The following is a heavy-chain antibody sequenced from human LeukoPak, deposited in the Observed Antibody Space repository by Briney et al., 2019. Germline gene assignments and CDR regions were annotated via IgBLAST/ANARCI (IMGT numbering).Heavy chain of an antibody. V-gene: IGHV3-7*04. CDR3: ARGDEVFSTFTRSLVDY. CDR2: MRHDGSEK. J-gene: IGHJ4*02. Sequence: PGGSLRLPCAASGFTFSIYWMSWVRQAPGKGMEWVATMRHDGSEKYYVDSVKGRFTISRDNAKNSLFLQMNSLRAEDTAVYYCARGDEVFSTFTRSLVDYWGQGTLVTVSS. D-gene: IGHD5/OR15-5a*01. CDR1: GFTFSIYW.